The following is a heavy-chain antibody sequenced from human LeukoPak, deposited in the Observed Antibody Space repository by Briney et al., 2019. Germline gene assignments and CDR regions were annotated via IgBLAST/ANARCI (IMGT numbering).Heavy chain of an antibody. J-gene: IGHJ6*03. V-gene: IGHV5-51*01. CDR2: IYPGDSDT. D-gene: IGHD6-6*01. Sequence: GESLKISCKGSGYSFTSYWIGWVRQMPGKGLEWMGIIYPGDSDTRYSSSFQGQVTISADKSISTAYLQWSSLKASDTAMYYCARHSGGIAARLGYYYYYYMDVWGKGTTVTVSS. CDR3: ARHSGGIAARLGYYYYYYMDV. CDR1: GYSFTSYW.